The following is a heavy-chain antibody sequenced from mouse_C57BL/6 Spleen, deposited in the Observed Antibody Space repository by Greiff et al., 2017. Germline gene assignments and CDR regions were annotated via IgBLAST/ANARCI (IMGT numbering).Heavy chain of an antibody. J-gene: IGHJ4*01. Sequence: QVLLQQPGAELVKPGASVKLSCKASGYTFTSYWMHWVKQRPGRGLEWIGRFVPHSGGTKYNETFKSKATLTVDKPSSTAYMQLSSLTSEDSAVDYCARSGLYYDYDEGDYYAMDYWGQGTSVTVSS. CDR3: ARSGLYYDYDEGDYYAMDY. D-gene: IGHD2-4*01. CDR2: FVPHSGGT. CDR1: GYTFTSYW. V-gene: IGHV1-72*01.